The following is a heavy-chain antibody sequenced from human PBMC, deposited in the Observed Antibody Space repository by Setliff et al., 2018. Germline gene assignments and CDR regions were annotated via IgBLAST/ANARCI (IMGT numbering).Heavy chain of an antibody. Sequence: GASVKVSCKASGYTFTTYAMGWMRQAPGQRLEWMGWINTNTGNPTYAQGFTGRFVSSLDTSVSTAYLQISSLKAEDTAIYYCARGSRFGTIVYRGDYYLDVWGKGTTVTVSS. CDR3: ARGSRFGTIVYRGDYYLDV. J-gene: IGHJ6*03. V-gene: IGHV7-4-1*02. CDR1: GYTFTTYA. D-gene: IGHD3-10*01. CDR2: INTNTGNP.